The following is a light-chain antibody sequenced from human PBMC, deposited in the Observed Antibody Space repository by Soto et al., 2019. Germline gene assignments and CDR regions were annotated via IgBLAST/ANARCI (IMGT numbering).Light chain of an antibody. CDR3: QQYDSSPRT. Sequence: EIVLTQSPGTLSLSPGERATLSCRASQSVSSSFLAWYQQKPGQAPRLLIYGASSRATGIPDRFSGSGSGTDFTLTISRLEPEDFGVYYCQQYDSSPRTFGQGPELEIK. V-gene: IGKV3-20*01. CDR1: QSVSSSF. J-gene: IGKJ2*01. CDR2: GAS.